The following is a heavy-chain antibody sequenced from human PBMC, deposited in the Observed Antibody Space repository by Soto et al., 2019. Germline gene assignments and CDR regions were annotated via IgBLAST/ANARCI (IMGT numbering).Heavy chain of an antibody. D-gene: IGHD3-3*01. CDR1: RGSIGTYY. V-gene: IGHV4-4*09. Sequence: SGTLSFTCTVSRGSIGTYYWNWIRQSPGKGLEWIGYIYRTGSTHYNPSRNSRAAISLGTSRNQFSLQLNSVTAADTAVYFCARQIGDDPFDIWGQGTLVPVSS. J-gene: IGHJ3*02. CDR2: IYRTGST. CDR3: ARQIGDDPFDI.